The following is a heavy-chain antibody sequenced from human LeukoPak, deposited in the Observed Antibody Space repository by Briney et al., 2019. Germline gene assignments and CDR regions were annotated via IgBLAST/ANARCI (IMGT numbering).Heavy chain of an antibody. CDR2: IYYSGST. D-gene: IGHD3-22*01. CDR1: GGSISSYY. V-gene: IGHV4-30-4*08. J-gene: IGHJ6*02. CDR3: ARSSGYYYYGMDV. Sequence: SSETLSLTCTVSGGSISSYYWSWIRQPPGKGLEWIGYIYYSGSTYYNPSLKSRVTISVDTSKNQFSLKLSSMTAADTAVYYCARSSGYYYYGMDVWGQGTTVTVSS.